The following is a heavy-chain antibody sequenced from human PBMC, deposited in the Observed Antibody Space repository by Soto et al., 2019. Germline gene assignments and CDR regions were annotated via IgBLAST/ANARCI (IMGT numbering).Heavy chain of an antibody. CDR1: GFTFSSYG. V-gene: IGHV3-30*18. D-gene: IGHD5-18*01. CDR3: AKAAQLWLLYYFNY. Sequence: QVQLVESGGGVVQPGRSLRLSCAASGFTFSSYGMHWVRQAPGKGLEWVAVISYDGSNKYYADSVKGRFTISRDNSKNTLYLQMNSLRAEDTAVYYCAKAAQLWLLYYFNYWDQGTLVTVSS. CDR2: ISYDGSNK. J-gene: IGHJ4*02.